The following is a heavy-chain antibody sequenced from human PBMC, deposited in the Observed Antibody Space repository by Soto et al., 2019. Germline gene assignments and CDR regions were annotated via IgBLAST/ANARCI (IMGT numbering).Heavy chain of an antibody. V-gene: IGHV1-69*13. J-gene: IGHJ6*02. CDR3: ARDYYYDSSGYYPLGMDV. CDR2: IIPIFGTA. CDR1: GGTFSSYA. Sequence: ASVKVSCKASGGTFSSYAISWVRQAPGQGLEWMGGIIPIFGTANYAQKFQGRVTITADESTSIAYMELSSLRSEDTAVYYCARDYYYDSSGYYPLGMDVWGQGTTVTV. D-gene: IGHD3-22*01.